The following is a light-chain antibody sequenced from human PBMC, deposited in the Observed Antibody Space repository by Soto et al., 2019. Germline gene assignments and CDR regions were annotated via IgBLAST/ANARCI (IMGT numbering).Light chain of an antibody. CDR1: QSVTSSY. CDR3: QQYGSSPRT. V-gene: IGKV3-20*01. CDR2: GAS. Sequence: EIVFTQSPGTLSLSPGERATLSCRASQSVTSSYLAWYQQKPGQAPRLLIYGASSRATGIPDRFSGRGSGTDFTLTISRLEPEDFAVYYCQQYGSSPRTFGQGTKVDIK. J-gene: IGKJ1*01.